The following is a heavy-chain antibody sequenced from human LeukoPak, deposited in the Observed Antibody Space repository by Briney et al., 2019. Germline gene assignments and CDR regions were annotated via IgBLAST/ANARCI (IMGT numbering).Heavy chain of an antibody. J-gene: IGHJ6*03. CDR3: ATDLGYSSGWYGRGYYYYMDV. V-gene: IGHV4-30-2*01. CDR2: IYHSGST. Sequence: SQTLSLTCTVSGGSTSSGGYYWSWIRQPPGKGLEWIGYIYHSGSTYYNPSLKSRVTISVDRSKNQFSLKLSSVTAADTAVYYCATDLGYSSGWYGRGYYYYMDVWGKGTTVTVSS. D-gene: IGHD6-19*01. CDR1: GGSTSSGGYY.